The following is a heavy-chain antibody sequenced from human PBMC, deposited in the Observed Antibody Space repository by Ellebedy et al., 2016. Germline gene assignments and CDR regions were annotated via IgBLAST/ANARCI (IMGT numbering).Heavy chain of an antibody. CDR1: GFTFSNAW. J-gene: IGHJ6*02. Sequence: GESLKISXAASGFTFSNAWMSWVRQAPGKGLEWVGRIKSKTDGGTTDYAAPVKGRFTISRDDSKNTLYLQMNSLKTEDTAVYYCTTAYYYYYGMDVWGQGTTVTVSS. V-gene: IGHV3-15*01. CDR2: IKSKTDGGTT. CDR3: TTAYYYYYGMDV.